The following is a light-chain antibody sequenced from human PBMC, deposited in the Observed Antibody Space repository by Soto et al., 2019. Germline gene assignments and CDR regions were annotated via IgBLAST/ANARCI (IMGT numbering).Light chain of an antibody. Sequence: QSVLTQPPSVSGAPGQRVTISCTGSSSNIGAGYDVHWYKQLPGTAPKLLIYGNSNRPSGVPDRFSGSKSGTSASLAITGLLAEDEADYYCQSYDSSLSVVFGGETKLTV. CDR1: SSNIGAGYD. CDR3: QSYDSSLSVV. CDR2: GNS. V-gene: IGLV1-40*01. J-gene: IGLJ2*01.